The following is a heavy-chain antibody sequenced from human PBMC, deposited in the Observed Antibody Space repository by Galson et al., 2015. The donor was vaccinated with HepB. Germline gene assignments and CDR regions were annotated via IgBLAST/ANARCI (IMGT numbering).Heavy chain of an antibody. V-gene: IGHV5-51*01. J-gene: IGHJ6*03. D-gene: IGHD3-3*01. CDR3: ARHNLANYDFWSGAGAYYYYYMDI. Sequence: QSGAEVKKPGEPLKISCTGSGYSFTSYWIGWVRQMPGKGLEWMGIINPGDSDTRYSPAFQGQVTISVDNSISMAYLQWSSLKASDTAMYFCARHNLANYDFWSGAGAYYYYYMDIWGEGTTVTVSS. CDR2: INPGDSDT. CDR1: GYSFTSYW.